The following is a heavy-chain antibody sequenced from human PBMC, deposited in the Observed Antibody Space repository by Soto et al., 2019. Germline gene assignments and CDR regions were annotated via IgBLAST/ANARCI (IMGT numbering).Heavy chain of an antibody. Sequence: QVQVEQSGAEVKKPWASVKVSCTTSGYTFSDYYMHWVRQAPAQGREWWGGINPNSGNTDYAQKFGGRVTMTRDTSITTAYMELTSLRSDDTAIYYCARDLRGYANWFDPWGQGTLVTVSS. CDR1: GYTFSDYY. D-gene: IGHD3-22*01. CDR3: ARDLRGYANWFDP. CDR2: INPNSGNT. J-gene: IGHJ5*02. V-gene: IGHV1-2*02.